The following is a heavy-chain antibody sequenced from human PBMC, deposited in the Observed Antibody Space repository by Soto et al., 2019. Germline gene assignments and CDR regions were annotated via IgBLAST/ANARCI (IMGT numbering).Heavy chain of an antibody. Sequence: VATGGGLIQPGGSLSLSGAASGFIVSSNYMTWVRQAQGKGLEWLSCIFGGGSTYYADSVEGRFTISRDNSKNTVYLQMSSLRADDTAIYYCATAGQELQLASDYWGQGTLVTVSS. CDR1: GFIVSSNY. D-gene: IGHD6-13*01. CDR2: IFGGGST. CDR3: ATAGQELQLASDY. J-gene: IGHJ4*02. V-gene: IGHV3-53*02.